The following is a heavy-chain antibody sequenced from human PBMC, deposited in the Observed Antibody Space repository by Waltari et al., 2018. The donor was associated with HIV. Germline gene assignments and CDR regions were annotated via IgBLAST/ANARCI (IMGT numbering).Heavy chain of an antibody. D-gene: IGHD3-3*01. J-gene: IGHJ4*02. CDR3: ARASYDFWSGYFDY. V-gene: IGHV1-2*02. Sequence: QVQLVQSGAEVTKPGASVKVSCKASGYTFTGYYMHWVRQAPGQGLKWMGWINPNSGGTNYAQKFQGRVTMTRDTSISTAYMELSRLRSDDTAVYYCARASYDFWSGYFDYWGQGTLVTVSS. CDR1: GYTFTGYY. CDR2: INPNSGGT.